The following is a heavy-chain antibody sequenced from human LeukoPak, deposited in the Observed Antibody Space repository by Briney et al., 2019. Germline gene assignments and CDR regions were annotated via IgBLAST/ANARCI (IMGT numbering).Heavy chain of an antibody. D-gene: IGHD3-10*01. CDR3: ARGRGGSGSYYFFDY. J-gene: IGHJ4*02. CDR1: GGSFSGYY. Sequence: PSETLSLTCAVYGGSFSGYYWSWIRQPPGKGLEWIGEINHSGSTNYNPSLKSRVTISVDTSKNQFSLKLSSVTAADTAVYYCARGRGGSGSYYFFDYWGQGILVTVSS. CDR2: INHSGST. V-gene: IGHV4-34*01.